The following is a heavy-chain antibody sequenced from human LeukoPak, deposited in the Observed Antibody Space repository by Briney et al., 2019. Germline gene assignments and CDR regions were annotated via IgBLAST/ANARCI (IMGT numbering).Heavy chain of an antibody. Sequence: GGSLRLSCAASGFTFSSYGMHWVRQAPGKGLEWVAVIWYDGSNKYYADSVKGRSTISRDNSKNTLYLQMNSLRAEDTAVYYCARGYCSGGSCYGYFDYWGQGTLVTVSS. CDR3: ARGYCSGGSCYGYFDY. D-gene: IGHD2-15*01. CDR1: GFTFSSYG. V-gene: IGHV3-33*01. J-gene: IGHJ4*02. CDR2: IWYDGSNK.